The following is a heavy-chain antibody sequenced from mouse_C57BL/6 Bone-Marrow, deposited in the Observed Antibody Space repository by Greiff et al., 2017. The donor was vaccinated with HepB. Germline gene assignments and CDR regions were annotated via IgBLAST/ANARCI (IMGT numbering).Heavy chain of an antibody. V-gene: IGHV1-64*01. D-gene: IGHD1-1*02. Sequence: VKLQQPGAELVKPGASVKLSCKASGYTFTSYWMHWVKQRPGQGLEWIGMIHPNSGSTNYNEKFKSKATLTVDKSSSTAYMQLSSLTSEDSAVYYCARSIIPYGYWYFDVWGTGTTVTVSS. J-gene: IGHJ1*03. CDR3: ARSIIPYGYWYFDV. CDR2: IHPNSGST. CDR1: GYTFTSYW.